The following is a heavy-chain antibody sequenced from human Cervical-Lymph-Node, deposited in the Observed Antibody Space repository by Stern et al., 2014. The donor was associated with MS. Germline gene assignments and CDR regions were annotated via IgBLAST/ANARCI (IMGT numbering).Heavy chain of an antibody. D-gene: IGHD3-22*01. CDR2: ISGSGGST. V-gene: IGHV3-23*01. CDR1: GFTFSSYA. CDR3: AKGEDYYDSSGYYLPIDY. J-gene: IGHJ4*02. Sequence: AQLLESGGGLVQPGGSLRLSCAASGFTFSSYAMSWVRQAPGKGLEWVPAISGSGGSTYYADSVKGRFTISRDNSKNTLYLQMNSLRAEDTAVYYCAKGEDYYDSSGYYLPIDYWGQGTLVTVSS.